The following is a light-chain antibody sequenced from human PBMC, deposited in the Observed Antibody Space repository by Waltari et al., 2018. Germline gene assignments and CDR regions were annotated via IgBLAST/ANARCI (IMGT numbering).Light chain of an antibody. CDR1: SNDVGFSNS. CDR3: SSESSDKVVL. V-gene: IGLV2-14*03. Sequence: QSALTQPASVSGSPGQSVTISCTGTSNDVGFSNSVSWYQDHPGQGPKVIIYSVSDRPSGVSARCSGSKSGNTASLTISGLQAEDEADYYCSSESSDKVVLFGGGTKVTVL. J-gene: IGLJ3*02. CDR2: SVS.